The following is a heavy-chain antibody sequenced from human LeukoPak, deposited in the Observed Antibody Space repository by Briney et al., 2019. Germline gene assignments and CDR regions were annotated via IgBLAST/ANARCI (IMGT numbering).Heavy chain of an antibody. CDR2: VSPGDSVA. CDR1: GLTFTHCW. J-gene: IGHJ5*02. CDR3: VRRDGYGSQYAYKDWFDP. D-gene: IGHD3-10*01. V-gene: IGHV5-51*01. Sequence: GESLKISCKTSGLTFTHCWTVCVRQMPGKGLECIEAVSPGDSVAKYSPSFEVQVTMSADKSIATADQEWSSLKASDTATDYCVRRDGYGSQYAYKDWFDPWGQGTLVTVSS.